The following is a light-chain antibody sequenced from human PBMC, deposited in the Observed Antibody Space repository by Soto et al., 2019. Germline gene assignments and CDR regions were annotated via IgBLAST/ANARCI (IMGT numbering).Light chain of an antibody. V-gene: IGLV1-40*01. CDR2: GNI. CDR1: SSNIGAGFD. J-gene: IGLJ1*01. CDR3: QSFDSSLNGYV. Sequence: QSVLTQPPSVSGAPGQRVTISCAVTSSNIGAGFDIHWYQQLPGTAPKLLIFGNINRPSGVPDRFSGSKSGTSASLAITGLQAEDEAVYYCQSFDSSLNGYVFGTGTKVTVL.